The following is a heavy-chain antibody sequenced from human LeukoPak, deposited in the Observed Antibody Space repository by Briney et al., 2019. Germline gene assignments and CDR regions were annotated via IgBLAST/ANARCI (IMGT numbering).Heavy chain of an antibody. D-gene: IGHD3-16*02. CDR1: GGTFSSYA. CDR2: IIPIFGTA. CDR3: ASGYYDYVWGSYPLDY. Sequence: ASVKVSCMASGGTFSSYAISWVRQAPGQGLEWMGGIIPIFGTANYAQKFQGRVTITADKSTSTAYMELSSLRSEDTAVYYCASGYYDYVWGSYPLDYWGQGTLVTVSS. J-gene: IGHJ4*02. V-gene: IGHV1-69*06.